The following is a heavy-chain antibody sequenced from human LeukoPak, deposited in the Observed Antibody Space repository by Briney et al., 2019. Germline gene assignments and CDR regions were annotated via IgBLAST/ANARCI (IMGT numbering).Heavy chain of an antibody. CDR3: ARGERWLHKQPIDY. D-gene: IGHD5-24*01. CDR2: IKQDGGEK. CDR1: GFTFSSYW. J-gene: IGHJ4*02. V-gene: IGHV3-7*01. Sequence: PGGSLRLSCAASGFTFSSYWMTWVRQSPGKGLEWVANIKQDGGEKYYVDSVKGRFTISRDNVKNSLYLQMNSLRAEDTAVYYCARGERWLHKQPIDYWGQGTLVTVSS.